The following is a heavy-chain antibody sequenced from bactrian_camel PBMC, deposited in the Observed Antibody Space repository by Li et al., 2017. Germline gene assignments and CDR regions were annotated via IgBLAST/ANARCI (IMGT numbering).Heavy chain of an antibody. V-gene: IGHV3S57*01. D-gene: IGHD3*01. Sequence: HVQLVESGGASVQAGGSLRLSCAASGHTYSSFCMGWFRRPPGKEREGVAVIDGDGTINYADSVKGRFTISKDNAKNTLYLQMNSLKTGDTAMYYCAADRALVWIGCGLQRVAPFPYRGQGTQVTVSS. CDR1: GHTYSSFC. CDR3: AADRALVWIGCGLQRVAPFPY. J-gene: IGHJ4*01. CDR2: IDGDGTI.